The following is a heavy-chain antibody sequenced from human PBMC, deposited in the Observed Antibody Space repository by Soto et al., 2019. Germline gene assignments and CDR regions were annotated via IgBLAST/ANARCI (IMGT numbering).Heavy chain of an antibody. CDR3: AKDIMGGSYGSLVWYYYGMDV. CDR1: GFTFDDYA. V-gene: IGHV3-9*01. J-gene: IGHJ6*02. D-gene: IGHD5-18*01. Sequence: PWGSLRLSCAASGFTFDDYAMHWVRQAPGKGLEWGSGISWNSGSIGYADSVKGRFTISRDNAKNSLYLQMNSLRAEDTALYYCAKDIMGGSYGSLVWYYYGMDVWGQGTTVTVSS. CDR2: ISWNSGSI.